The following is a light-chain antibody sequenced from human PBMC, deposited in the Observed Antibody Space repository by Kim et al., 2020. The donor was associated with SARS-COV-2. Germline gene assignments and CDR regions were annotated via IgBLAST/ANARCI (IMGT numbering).Light chain of an antibody. CDR3: AAWDDGLSGYYV. CDR1: GSNIGSKG. V-gene: IGLV1-47*01. Sequence: SVLTQPPSVSETPGQRVTISCYGSGSNIGSKGVYWYQQVPGAAPTLLIYKNNQRPSGVPDRFSGSKSGSSASLAISGLRSEDEADYYCAAWDDGLSGYYVFGTGTKVTVL. J-gene: IGLJ1*01. CDR2: KNN.